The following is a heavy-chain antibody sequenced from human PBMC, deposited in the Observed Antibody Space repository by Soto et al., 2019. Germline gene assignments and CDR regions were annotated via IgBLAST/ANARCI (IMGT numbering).Heavy chain of an antibody. V-gene: IGHV4-31*02. CDR1: GGSISNGGYY. Sequence: SETLSLTXTVSGGSISNGGYYWNWVRQHPGKGLEWIGYIHYSGSTWYNPSLESRVTISVDTSKDQFSLKLRSVTAADTAVYYCARVRGSGSYAAYYFDSWGQGTLVTVSS. D-gene: IGHD3-10*01. CDR3: ARVRGSGSYAAYYFDS. CDR2: IHYSGST. J-gene: IGHJ4*01.